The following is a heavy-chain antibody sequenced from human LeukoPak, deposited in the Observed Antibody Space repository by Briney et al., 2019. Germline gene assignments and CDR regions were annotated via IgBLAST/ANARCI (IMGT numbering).Heavy chain of an antibody. Sequence: SETLSLTCAVYGGSFSGYYWSWIRQPPGKGLEWIGEINHSGSTNYNPSLKSRVTISVDTSKNQFSLKLSSLTAADTAVYYCARRKARIVVVPTANYYMDVWGKGTTVTVSS. CDR3: ARRKARIVVVPTANYYMDV. D-gene: IGHD2-2*01. CDR1: GGSFSGYY. CDR2: INHSGST. J-gene: IGHJ6*03. V-gene: IGHV4-34*01.